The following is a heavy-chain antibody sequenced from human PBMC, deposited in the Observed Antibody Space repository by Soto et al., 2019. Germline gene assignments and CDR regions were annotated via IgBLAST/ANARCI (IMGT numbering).Heavy chain of an antibody. Sequence: PGGSLRLSCATSGFPFSAFAMNWVRHAPGKGLEWVSGIGGSGASIYYADSVKGRFTISRDISKNTVFLQMDSLKPEDTAVYFCAREDESSGYAGTFHHWGQGTLVTVSS. D-gene: IGHD3-22*01. V-gene: IGHV3-23*01. CDR2: IGGSGASI. CDR1: GFPFSAFA. J-gene: IGHJ1*01. CDR3: AREDESSGYAGTFHH.